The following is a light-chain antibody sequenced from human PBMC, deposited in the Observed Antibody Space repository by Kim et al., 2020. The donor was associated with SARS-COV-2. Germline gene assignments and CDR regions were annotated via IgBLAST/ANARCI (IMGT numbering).Light chain of an antibody. V-gene: IGLV3-1*01. CDR3: QAWDSITVV. CDR2: QDT. Sequence: SVSPGQTASITCSGDKLGDKYAYWYQQKPGQSPVLVIYQDTKRPSGIPERFSGSNSGNTATLTISGTQAVDEADYYCQAWDSITVVFGGGTQLTVL. J-gene: IGLJ2*01. CDR1: KLGDKY.